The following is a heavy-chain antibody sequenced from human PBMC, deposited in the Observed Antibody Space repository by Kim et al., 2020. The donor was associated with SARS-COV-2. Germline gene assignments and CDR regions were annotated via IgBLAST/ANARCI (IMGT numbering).Heavy chain of an antibody. V-gene: IGHV3-15*01. CDR2: IKSKTDGGTT. Sequence: GGSLRLSCAASGFTFSNAWMSWVRQAPGKGLEWVGRIKSKTDGGTTDYAAPVKGRFTISRDDSKNTLYLQMNSLKTEDTAVYYCTTAAMVRGVQPYYYGMDVWGQGTTVTVSS. D-gene: IGHD3-10*01. CDR1: GFTFSNAW. J-gene: IGHJ6*02. CDR3: TTAAMVRGVQPYYYGMDV.